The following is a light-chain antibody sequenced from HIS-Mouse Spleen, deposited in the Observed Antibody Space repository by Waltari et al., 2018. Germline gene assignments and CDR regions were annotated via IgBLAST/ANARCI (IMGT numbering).Light chain of an antibody. J-gene: IGLJ1*01. CDR3: CSYAGSYTYV. Sequence: QSALTQPRSVSGSPGQSVTIPCTGTSSDVGGYNYVPWYQQHPGKAPKLMIYDVSNRPSGVPDRFSGSKSGNTASLTISGLQAEDEADYYCCSYAGSYTYVFGTGTKVTVL. CDR1: SSDVGGYNY. CDR2: DVS. V-gene: IGLV2-11*01.